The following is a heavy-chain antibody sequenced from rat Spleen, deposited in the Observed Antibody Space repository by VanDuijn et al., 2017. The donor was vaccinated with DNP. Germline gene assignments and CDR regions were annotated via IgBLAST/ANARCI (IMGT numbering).Heavy chain of an antibody. V-gene: IGHV5S23*01. D-gene: IGHD4-3*01. Sequence: EVQLVESGGGLVQPGNSLKLSCAASGFSFSNYYMAWVRQAPKKGLEWVATISTSGSRTYYPDSVKGRFTISRDNAKSSLYLQMNSLKSEDTATYYCAKNSGYYFDYWGQGVMVTVSS. CDR3: AKNSGYYFDY. CDR2: ISTSGSRT. CDR1: GFSFSNYY. J-gene: IGHJ2*01.